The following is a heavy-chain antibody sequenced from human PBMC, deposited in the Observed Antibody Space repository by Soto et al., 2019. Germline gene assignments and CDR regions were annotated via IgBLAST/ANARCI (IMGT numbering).Heavy chain of an antibody. CDR3: ARDYYDSSGPIDDFDI. J-gene: IGHJ3*02. Sequence: ASVKVSCKTSGGTFNNYFIIWVRQAPGQGLEWMGIINPSGGSTSYAQKFQGRVTMTRDTSTSTVYMELSSLRSEDTAVYYCARDYYDSSGPIDDFDIWGQGTMVTVPS. V-gene: IGHV1-46*02. CDR1: GGTFNNYF. D-gene: IGHD3-22*01. CDR2: INPSGGST.